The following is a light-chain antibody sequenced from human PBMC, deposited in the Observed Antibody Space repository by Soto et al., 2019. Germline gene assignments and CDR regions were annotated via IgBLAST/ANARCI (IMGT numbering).Light chain of an antibody. CDR3: QQYEELPYT. CDR2: DIS. J-gene: IGKJ2*01. Sequence: DINMTQSASSLSASVGDRVTITCQASQVIRNYLNWYRQKPGKAPELLIYDISTLEIGVPSRFGGSGSGTDFTFTITGLQPEDIGTYFCQQYEELPYTFGQGTKLEI. CDR1: QVIRNY. V-gene: IGKV1-33*01.